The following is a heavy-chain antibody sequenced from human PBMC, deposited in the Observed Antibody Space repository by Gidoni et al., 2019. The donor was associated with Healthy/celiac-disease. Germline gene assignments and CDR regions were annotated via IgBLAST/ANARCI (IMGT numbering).Heavy chain of an antibody. Sequence: EVQLLESGGGLVQPGGSLRLSCAASGFTFSSYAMSWVRQAPGKGLEWVSAISGSGGSTYYADSVKGRFTISRDNSKNTLYLQMNSLRAEDTAVYYCAKEVRYSGSYLLYFDYWGQGTLVTVSS. D-gene: IGHD1-26*01. CDR3: AKEVRYSGSYLLYFDY. CDR1: GFTFSSYA. J-gene: IGHJ4*02. CDR2: ISGSGGST. V-gene: IGHV3-23*01.